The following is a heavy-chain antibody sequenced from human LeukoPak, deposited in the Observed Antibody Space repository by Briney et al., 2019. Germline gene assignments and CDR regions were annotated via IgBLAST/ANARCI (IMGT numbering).Heavy chain of an antibody. J-gene: IGHJ3*02. CDR1: GFTFSSYS. CDR3: ASDYSSSWDWGLRDAFDI. V-gene: IGHV3-48*04. Sequence: GGSLRLSCAASGFTFSSYSMNWVRQAPGKGLEWVSYISSSSSTIYYADSVKGRFTISRDNAKNSLYLQMNSLRAEDTAVYYCASDYSSSWDWGLRDAFDIWGQGTMVTVSS. CDR2: ISSSSSTI. D-gene: IGHD6-13*01.